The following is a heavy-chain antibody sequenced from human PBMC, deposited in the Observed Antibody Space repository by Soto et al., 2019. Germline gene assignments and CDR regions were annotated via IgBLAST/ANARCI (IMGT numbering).Heavy chain of an antibody. D-gene: IGHD5-18*01. V-gene: IGHV3-7*05. CDR1: GFTFRTYW. Sequence: EVQLVESGGGLVQPGGSLRLSCAASGFTFRTYWLSWVRQVPGKGLEWVANINLDGSEKNYVDSVKGRFTISRDNARNSLYLQMRRLRAEDTALYYCARDGSTSWYSYDYHGMDVWGQGTTVTVSS. J-gene: IGHJ6*02. CDR3: ARDGSTSWYSYDYHGMDV. CDR2: INLDGSEK.